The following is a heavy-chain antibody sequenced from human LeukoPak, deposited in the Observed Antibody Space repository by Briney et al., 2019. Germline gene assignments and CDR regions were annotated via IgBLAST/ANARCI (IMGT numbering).Heavy chain of an antibody. Sequence: ASVKVSCKASGGTFTSYGISWVRQAPGQGLEWMGWISAYNGNTNYAQKLQGRVTMTTDTSTSTAYMELRSLRSDDTAVYYCARDWAYYYDSSKFDYWGQGTLVTVSS. J-gene: IGHJ4*02. D-gene: IGHD3-22*01. CDR2: ISAYNGNT. V-gene: IGHV1-18*01. CDR3: ARDWAYYYDSSKFDY. CDR1: GGTFTSYG.